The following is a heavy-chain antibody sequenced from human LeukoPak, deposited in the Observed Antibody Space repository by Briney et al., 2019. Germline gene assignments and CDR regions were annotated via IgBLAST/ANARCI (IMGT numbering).Heavy chain of an antibody. Sequence: SVNVSCKVSRGTLSSYAISWVRHPPGQGIEWMGRILPIFGIANYAQKFQGRVTITADKSTSTAYMELSSLRSEDTAVYYCARDLEPWPEKNWFDPWGQGTLVTVSS. D-gene: IGHD1-14*01. J-gene: IGHJ5*02. CDR1: RGTLSSYA. CDR2: ILPIFGIA. V-gene: IGHV1-69*04. CDR3: ARDLEPWPEKNWFDP.